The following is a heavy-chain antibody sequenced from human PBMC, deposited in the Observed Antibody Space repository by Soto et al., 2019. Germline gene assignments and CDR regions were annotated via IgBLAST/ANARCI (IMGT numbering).Heavy chain of an antibody. J-gene: IGHJ6*02. CDR2: ISAYNGNT. V-gene: IGHV1-18*01. D-gene: IGHD2-2*01. CDR3: ARALGVVVPAAMAPSRMDV. CDR1: GYTFTSYG. Sequence: QVQLVQSGAEVKKPGASVKVSCKASGYTFTSYGISWVRQAPGQGLEWMGWISAYNGNTNYAQKLQGRVTMTTDTPTSPAYRELSRLSADDSAVYYCARALGVVVPAAMAPSRMDVWGQGTTVIVAS.